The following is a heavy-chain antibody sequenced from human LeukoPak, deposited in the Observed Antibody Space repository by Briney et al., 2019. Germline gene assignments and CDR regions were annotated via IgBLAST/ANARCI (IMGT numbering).Heavy chain of an antibody. V-gene: IGHV4-4*07. CDR3: ARGAIPYGSGSYCWFDP. J-gene: IGHJ5*02. Sequence: SETLSLTCTVSGGSISSYYWSWIRQPAGKGLEWIGRIYTSGSTNYNPPLKSRVTISVDTSKNQFSLKLSSVTAADTAVYYCARGAIPYGSGSYCWFDPWGQGTLVTVSS. CDR1: GGSISSYY. D-gene: IGHD3-10*01. CDR2: IYTSGST.